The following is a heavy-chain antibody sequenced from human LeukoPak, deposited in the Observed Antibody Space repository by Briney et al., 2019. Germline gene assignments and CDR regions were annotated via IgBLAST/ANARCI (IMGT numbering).Heavy chain of an antibody. V-gene: IGHV1-18*01. CDR1: GYTFTSYG. Sequence: ASVKVSCKASGYTFTSYGISWVRQAPGQGLEWMGWISAYNGNTNCAQKLQGRVTMTTDASTSTAYMELRSLRSDDTAVYYCARWEYSSGRHDAFDIWGQGTMVTVSS. J-gene: IGHJ3*02. CDR3: ARWEYSSGRHDAFDI. CDR2: ISAYNGNT. D-gene: IGHD6-19*01.